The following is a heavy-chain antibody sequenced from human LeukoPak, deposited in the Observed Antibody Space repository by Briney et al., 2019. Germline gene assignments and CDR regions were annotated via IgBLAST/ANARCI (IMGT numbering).Heavy chain of an antibody. J-gene: IGHJ6*03. Sequence: GSLRLSCAASGFTFSDYYMSWIRQAPGKGLEWVSYISSSGSTIYYADSVKGRFTISRDNSKNTLYLQMNSLRAEDTAVYYCATYSSGWNYYYYMDVWGKGTTVTISS. CDR3: ATYSSGWNYYYYMDV. D-gene: IGHD6-19*01. CDR2: ISSSGSTI. CDR1: GFTFSDYY. V-gene: IGHV3-11*04.